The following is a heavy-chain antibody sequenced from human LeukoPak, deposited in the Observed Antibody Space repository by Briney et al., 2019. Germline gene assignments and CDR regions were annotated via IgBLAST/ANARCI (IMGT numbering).Heavy chain of an antibody. V-gene: IGHV3-30*03. CDR3: ARDSRLRRAVDY. D-gene: IGHD4-17*01. CDR2: ISYDGSNK. CDR1: GFTFSSYD. J-gene: IGHJ4*02. Sequence: GGSLRLSCAASGFTFSSYDMHWVRQAPGKGLEWVAVISYDGSNKYYADSVKGRFTISRDNAKNSLYLQMNSLRAEDTAVYYCARDSRLRRAVDYWGQGTLVTVSS.